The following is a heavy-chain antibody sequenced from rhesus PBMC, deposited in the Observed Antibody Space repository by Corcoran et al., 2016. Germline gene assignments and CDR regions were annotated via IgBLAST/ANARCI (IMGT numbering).Heavy chain of an antibody. D-gene: IGHD3-16*01. Sequence: QLQLQESGPGLVKPSETLSLTCAVSGGSISSNYWSWIRQPPGKGLDWIGRFSGSGGSTDYNPSLKSRVTLSTDTSKNQFSLKLRSVTAADTAVYYCARDLTIVVVFEGFDYWGQGVLVTVSS. J-gene: IGHJ4*01. CDR2: FSGSGGST. V-gene: IGHV4-173*01. CDR3: ARDLTIVVVFEGFDY. CDR1: GGSISSNY.